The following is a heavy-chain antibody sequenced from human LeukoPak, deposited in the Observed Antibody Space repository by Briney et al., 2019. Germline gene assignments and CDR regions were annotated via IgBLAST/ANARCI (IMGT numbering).Heavy chain of an antibody. V-gene: IGHV4-34*01. CDR1: GGSFSGYY. CDR2: INHSGST. D-gene: IGHD6-13*01. J-gene: IGHJ5*02. CDR3: AREGKLSSWYPYNWFDP. Sequence: PAETLSLTCAVYGGSFSGYYWSWIRQPPGKGLEWIGEINHSGSTNYNPSLKSRVTISVDTSKNQFSLKLSSVTAADTAVYYCAREGKLSSWYPYNWFDPWGQGTLVTVSS.